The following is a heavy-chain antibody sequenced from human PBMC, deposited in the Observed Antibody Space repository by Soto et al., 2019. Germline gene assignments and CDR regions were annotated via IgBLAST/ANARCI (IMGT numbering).Heavy chain of an antibody. CDR3: AKDWEDITGPTFDY. D-gene: IGHD1-20*01. J-gene: IGHJ4*02. CDR2: ISGSGGST. CDR1: GFTFSSYA. Sequence: GGSLRLSCAASGFTFSSYAMSWVRQAPGKGLEWVAAISGSGGSTYYADSVKGRFTISRDNSKNTLYLQMNSLRAEDTAVYYCAKDWEDITGPTFDYWGQGTLVTVSS. V-gene: IGHV3-23*01.